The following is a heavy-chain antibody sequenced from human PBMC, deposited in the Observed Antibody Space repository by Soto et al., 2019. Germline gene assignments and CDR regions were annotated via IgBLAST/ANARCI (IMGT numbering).Heavy chain of an antibody. CDR3: ARDQRGVRPTH. CDR2: INSDGGST. J-gene: IGHJ4*02. CDR1: GFTFSTSW. V-gene: IGHV3-74*01. D-gene: IGHD2-21*01. Sequence: GGSLRLSCAAPGFTFSTSWLHWVRPAPGKGLVWLSRINSDGGSTNYADSVKGRFTISRDNAKNTLYLQLNSLRAEDTAAYYYARDQRGVRPTHWGQGAQVSVTA.